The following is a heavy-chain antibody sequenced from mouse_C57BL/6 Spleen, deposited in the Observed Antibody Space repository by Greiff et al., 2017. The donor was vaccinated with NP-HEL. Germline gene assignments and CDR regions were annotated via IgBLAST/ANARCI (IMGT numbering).Heavy chain of an antibody. Sequence: EVQLQESGEGLVKPGGSLKLSCAASGFTFSSYAMSWVRQTPEKRLEWVAYISSGGDYIYYADTVKGRFTISRDNARNTLYLQMSSLKSEDTAMYYCTRCYDYDDFDYWGQGTTLTVSS. V-gene: IGHV5-9-1*02. D-gene: IGHD2-4*01. CDR2: ISSGGDYI. CDR1: GFTFSSYA. J-gene: IGHJ2*01. CDR3: TRCYDYDDFDY.